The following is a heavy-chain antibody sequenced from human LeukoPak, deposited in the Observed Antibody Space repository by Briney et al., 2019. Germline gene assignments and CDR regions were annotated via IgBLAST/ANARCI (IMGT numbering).Heavy chain of an antibody. V-gene: IGHV3-13*01. CDR3: AKYYYDSSGYQAFDY. CDR1: GFTVRSYD. J-gene: IGHJ4*02. CDR2: IGTAGDT. Sequence: AGVSLRLCCAASGFTVRSYDMHWVRQATGKGLEWVSAIGTAGDTYYPGSVKGRFTISRENAKNSLYLQMNSLRAEDTAVYYCAKYYYDSSGYQAFDYWGQGTLVTVSS. D-gene: IGHD3-22*01.